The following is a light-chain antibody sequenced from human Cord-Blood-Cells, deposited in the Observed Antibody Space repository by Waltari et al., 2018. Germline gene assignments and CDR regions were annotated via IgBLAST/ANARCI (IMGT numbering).Light chain of an antibody. Sequence: DIQMTQSPSSLSASVGDRVTITCRASQSIRSYLNWYQQKPGKPPKLLIYAASSLQSGVPSRFSGSGSGTDFTLTISSLQPEDFATYYCQQSYSTPQAFGQGTKVEIK. CDR1: QSIRSY. V-gene: IGKV1-39*01. J-gene: IGKJ1*01. CDR2: AAS. CDR3: QQSYSTPQA.